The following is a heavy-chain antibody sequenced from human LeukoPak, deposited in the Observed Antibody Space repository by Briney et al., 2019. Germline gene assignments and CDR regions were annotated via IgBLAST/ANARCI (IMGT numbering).Heavy chain of an antibody. CDR1: GFTFSSYG. V-gene: IGHV3-33*01. Sequence: GGSLRLSCAASGFTFSSYGMHWVRQAPGKGLEWVAVIWYDGSNKYYADSVKGRFTISRDNSKNTLYLQMNSLRAEDTAVYYSAGSYYDSSGYQAFDYWGQGTLVTVSS. CDR3: AGSYYDSSGYQAFDY. J-gene: IGHJ4*02. CDR2: IWYDGSNK. D-gene: IGHD3-22*01.